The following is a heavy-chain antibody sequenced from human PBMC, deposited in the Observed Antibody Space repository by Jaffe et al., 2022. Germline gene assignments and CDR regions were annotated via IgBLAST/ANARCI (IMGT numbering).Heavy chain of an antibody. V-gene: IGHV3-48*03. Sequence: EVQLVESGGGLVQPGGSLRLSCAASGFTFSSYEMNWVRQAPGKGLEWVSYISSSGSTIYYADSVKGRFTISRDNAKNSLYLQMNSLRAEDTAVYYCARERGLVAAAAYDAFDIWGQGTMVTVSS. CDR3: ARERGLVAAAAYDAFDI. D-gene: IGHD6-13*01. J-gene: IGHJ3*02. CDR2: ISSSGSTI. CDR1: GFTFSSYE.